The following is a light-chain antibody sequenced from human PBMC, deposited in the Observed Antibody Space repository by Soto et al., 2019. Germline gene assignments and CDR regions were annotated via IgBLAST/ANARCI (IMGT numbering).Light chain of an antibody. J-gene: IGKJ1*01. Sequence: EIVLTQSPATLSLSPGERATLSCRASQSVTNSLAWYQQKPGQAPRLLVYDASNRATGIPTRFSGSGSGTDFTLTISRLEPEDFAVFYCQQYGISPPTFGQGTKVDIK. V-gene: IGKV3-11*01. CDR3: QQYGISPPT. CDR2: DAS. CDR1: QSVTNS.